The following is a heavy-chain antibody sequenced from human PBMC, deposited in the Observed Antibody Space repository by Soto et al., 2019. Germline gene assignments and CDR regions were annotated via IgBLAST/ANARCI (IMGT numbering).Heavy chain of an antibody. Sequence: QVQLQESGPGLVKPSQTLSLTCTVSGGSISSGDYYWSWIRQPPGKGLEWIGYIYYSGSTYYNPSLKSRVTISVDTSKNQFSLKLSSVTAADTAVYYCARDGDYGDYTDYFDYWGQGTLGTVSS. CDR2: IYYSGST. J-gene: IGHJ4*02. V-gene: IGHV4-30-4*01. CDR3: ARDGDYGDYTDYFDY. CDR1: GGSISSGDYY. D-gene: IGHD4-17*01.